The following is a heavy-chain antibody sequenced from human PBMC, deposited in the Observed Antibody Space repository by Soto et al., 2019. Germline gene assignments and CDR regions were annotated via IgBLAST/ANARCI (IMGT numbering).Heavy chain of an antibody. CDR3: ARLTHYGESVSDY. J-gene: IGHJ4*02. D-gene: IGHD4-17*01. V-gene: IGHV1-8*01. CDR1: GYTFTSSD. CDR2: MNPNSSNT. Sequence: ASVKVSSKASGYTFTSSDINWVRQATGQGLECMGWMNPNSSNTGYAQKFQGRVTMTRNTAISTVYMELSSLRSEHTAVYYCARLTHYGESVSDYCGQGTLVTVSS.